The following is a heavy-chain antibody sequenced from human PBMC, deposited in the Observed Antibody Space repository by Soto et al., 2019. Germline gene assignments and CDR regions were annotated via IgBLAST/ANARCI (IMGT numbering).Heavy chain of an antibody. Sequence: QVQLVQSGAEVKKPGASVKVSCKASGYNFTSYAMHWVRQAPGQRLEWMGWINAGNGNTKYSQKFQGRVTITRDTSASTADFVLSSLRSEDTAVYYCARDSWFGEPPVGAGMHCGQGTLVTVSS. CDR1: GYNFTSYA. CDR3: ARDSWFGEPPVGAGMH. V-gene: IGHV1-3*01. CDR2: INAGNGNT. J-gene: IGHJ4*02. D-gene: IGHD3-10*01.